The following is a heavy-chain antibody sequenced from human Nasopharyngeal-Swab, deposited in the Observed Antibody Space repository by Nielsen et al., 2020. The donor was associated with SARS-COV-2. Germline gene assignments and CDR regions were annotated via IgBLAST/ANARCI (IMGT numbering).Heavy chain of an antibody. CDR2: IYYSGST. J-gene: IGHJ5*02. V-gene: IGHV4-59*01. Sequence: WIRQPPGKGLEWIGYIYYSGSTNYNPSLKSRVTISVDTSKNQFSLKLSSVTAADTAVYYCAREIYDGHHDPWGQGTLGTVSS. CDR3: AREIYDGHHDP. D-gene: IGHD3-3*01.